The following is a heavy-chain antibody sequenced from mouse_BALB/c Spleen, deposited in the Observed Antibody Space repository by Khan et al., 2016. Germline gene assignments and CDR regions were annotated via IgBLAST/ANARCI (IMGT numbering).Heavy chain of an antibody. Sequence: QVQLKQSGAELVRPGVSVKISCKGSGYTFTDYAIHWVKQSHAKSLEWIGVISTFYGDTTYNQKFEGKATLTVDKSSSAAYLELARLTSEDSAIYYCAREGLNYDFAMVYWGQGTLVTVSS. D-gene: IGHD2-1*01. CDR3: AREGLNYDFAMVY. CDR1: GYTFTDYA. V-gene: IGHV1S137*01. J-gene: IGHJ4*01. CDR2: ISTFYGDT.